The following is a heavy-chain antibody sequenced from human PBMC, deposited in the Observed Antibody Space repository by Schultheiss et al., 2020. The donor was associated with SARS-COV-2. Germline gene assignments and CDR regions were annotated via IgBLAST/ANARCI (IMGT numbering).Heavy chain of an antibody. CDR3: TTGGYDSSGYYQRRGDY. Sequence: GGSLRLSCAASGFTFSSYSMNWVRQAPGKGLEWVSSISSSSTYIYYADSVKGRFTISRDNSKNTLYLQMNSLKTEDTAVYYCTTGGYDSSGYYQRRGDYWGQGTLVTVSS. J-gene: IGHJ4*02. D-gene: IGHD3-22*01. CDR1: GFTFSSYS. CDR2: ISSSSTYI. V-gene: IGHV3-21*03.